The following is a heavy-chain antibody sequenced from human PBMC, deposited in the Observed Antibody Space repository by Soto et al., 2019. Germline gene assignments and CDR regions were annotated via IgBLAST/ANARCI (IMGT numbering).Heavy chain of an antibody. CDR1: GYNFTTHW. V-gene: IGHV5-10-1*01. D-gene: IGHD1-1*01. J-gene: IGHJ6*02. CDR2: IDPTDSYT. Sequence: VQLVQSGAELKKPGESLRISCRGTGYNFTTHWIYWVRQMAGKDLQWMGKIDPTDSYTNYNPSLHGHVTLSIDKSTATAYLQWSRLEASDTAVYFCARQSRLFYKGLDVWGQGTTVTVSS. CDR3: ARQSRLFYKGLDV.